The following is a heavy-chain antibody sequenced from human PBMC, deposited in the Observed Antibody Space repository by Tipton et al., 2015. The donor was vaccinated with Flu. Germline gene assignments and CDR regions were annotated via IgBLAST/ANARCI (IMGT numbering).Heavy chain of an antibody. J-gene: IGHJ4*02. V-gene: IGHV3-23*01. CDR2: IITDAGNT. CDR1: GFTFSIFA. D-gene: IGHD2-21*02. Sequence: SLRLSCEASGFTFSIFAMSWVRQAPGKGLEWVSTIITDAGNTYYTDSVKGQFTVSRDNSNNMLYLQMSSLRADDTAVYYCAKKAVTATPANYFDYWGQGTLVTVSS. CDR3: AKKAVTATPANYFDY.